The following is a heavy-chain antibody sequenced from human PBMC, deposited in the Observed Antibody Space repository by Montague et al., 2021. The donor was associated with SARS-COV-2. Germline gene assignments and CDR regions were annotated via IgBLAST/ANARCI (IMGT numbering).Heavy chain of an antibody. D-gene: IGHD5-12*01. CDR1: GDSVSSKSAA. CDR3: ARDSGYDYGYFDY. V-gene: IGHV6-1*01. CDR2: TYYRPKWHS. Sequence: CAISGDSVSSKSAAWNWLRQSPSRGLERLGRTYYRPKWHSDYAVSVKSRITINPDPSKNQFSLQLNSVTPEDTAVYYRARDSGYDYGYFDYWGQGTLVTVSS. J-gene: IGHJ4*02.